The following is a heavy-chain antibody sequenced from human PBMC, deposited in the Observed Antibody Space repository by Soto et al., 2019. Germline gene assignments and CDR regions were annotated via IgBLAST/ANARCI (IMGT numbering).Heavy chain of an antibody. V-gene: IGHV1-2*02. J-gene: IGHJ4*02. CDR3: GLEPTGNGGFDY. D-gene: IGHD3-10*01. CDR1: GHTFTGHH. CDR2: IDLDSRNT. Sequence: QVQLVQSGAEVKKPGASVKVSCKASGHTFTGHHMHWVRQAPGQGLEWMGYIDLDSRNTRYAQKFQGRVTTTSDTSITTAYMELSGLRSDDTAVYYCGLEPTGNGGFDYWGQGTLVTVSS.